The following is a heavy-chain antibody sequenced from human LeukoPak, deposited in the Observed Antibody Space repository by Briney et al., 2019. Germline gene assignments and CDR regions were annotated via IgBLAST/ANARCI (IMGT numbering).Heavy chain of an antibody. J-gene: IGHJ3*02. CDR1: GGSISSYY. V-gene: IGHV4-59*01. CDR3: ARVFRVGYPTPQDFDI. Sequence: SETLSLTCTVSGGSISSYYWSWIRQPPGKGLEWIGYIYYSGSTNYNPSLKSRVTISVDTSKNQFSLKLSSVTAADTAVYYCARVFRVGYPTPQDFDIWGQGTMVTVSS. D-gene: IGHD5-18*01. CDR2: IYYSGST.